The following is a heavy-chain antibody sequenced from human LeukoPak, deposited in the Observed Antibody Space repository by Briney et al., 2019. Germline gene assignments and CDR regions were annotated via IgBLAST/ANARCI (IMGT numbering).Heavy chain of an antibody. CDR2: INHSGST. J-gene: IGHJ4*02. Sequence: PSETLSLTCAVYGGSFSGYYWSWIRQPPGKGLEWIGEINHSGSTNYNPSLKSRVTISVDTSKNQFSLKLSSVTAADTAVYYCASTRRIAVAGYHYWGQGTLVTVSS. D-gene: IGHD6-19*01. CDR3: ASTRRIAVAGYHY. V-gene: IGHV4-34*01. CDR1: GGSFSGYY.